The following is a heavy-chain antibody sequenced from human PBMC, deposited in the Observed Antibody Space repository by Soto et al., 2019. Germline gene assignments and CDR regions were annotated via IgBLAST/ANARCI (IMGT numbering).Heavy chain of an antibody. V-gene: IGHV4-30-4*01. J-gene: IGHJ5*02. CDR2: LYFNGGT. D-gene: IGHD6-13*01. CDR1: GGPINSPDYY. CDR3: ARGISKYSSWYEPHTWFDA. Sequence: QVQLQESGPGLVKPSQTLSLTCNVSGGPINSPDYYWTWIRHSPGKGLEWVGDLYFNGGTQYNPSLRTPISMSLDTSKKHFSLKMRSVTGADTAVYYCARGISKYSSWYEPHTWFDAWGQGALVTVSS.